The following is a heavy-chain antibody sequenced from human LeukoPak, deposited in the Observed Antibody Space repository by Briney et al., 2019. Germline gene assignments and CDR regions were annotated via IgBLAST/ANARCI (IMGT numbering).Heavy chain of an antibody. CDR3: ASNYDFWSGSYYFDY. Sequence: SVKVSCKASGGTFSSYAISWVRQAPGQGLEWMGRIITIFGTANYAQKFQGRVTITTDESTSTAYMELSSLRSEDTAVDYFASNYDFWSGSYYFDYWGQGTLVTVSS. CDR1: GGTFSSYA. J-gene: IGHJ4*02. V-gene: IGHV1-69*05. CDR2: IITIFGTA. D-gene: IGHD3-3*01.